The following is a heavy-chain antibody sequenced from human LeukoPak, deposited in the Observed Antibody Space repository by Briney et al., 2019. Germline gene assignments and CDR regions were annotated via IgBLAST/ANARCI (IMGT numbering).Heavy chain of an antibody. J-gene: IGHJ5*02. Sequence: GGSLSLSCAASGFTFSSYSMNWVRQAPGKGLEWVSSISSSSSYIYYADSVKGRFTISRDNAKNSLYLQMNSLRAEDTAVYYCASQDLSGSYLSWGQGTLVTVSS. CDR3: ASQDLSGSYLS. CDR1: GFTFSSYS. D-gene: IGHD1-26*01. V-gene: IGHV3-21*01. CDR2: ISSSSSYI.